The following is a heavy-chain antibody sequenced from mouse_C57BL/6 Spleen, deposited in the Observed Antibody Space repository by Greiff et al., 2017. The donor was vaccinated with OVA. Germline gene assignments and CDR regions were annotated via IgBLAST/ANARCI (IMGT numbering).Heavy chain of an antibody. J-gene: IGHJ2*01. Sequence: VQLQQPGAELVKPGASVKLSCKASGYTFTSYWMQWVKQRPGQGLEWIGEIDPSDSYTNYNQKFKGKATLTVDTSSSTAYMQLSSLTSEDSAVYYCARLDYFDYWGQGTTLTVSS. V-gene: IGHV1-50*01. CDR1: GYTFTSYW. CDR3: ARLDYFDY. CDR2: IDPSDSYT.